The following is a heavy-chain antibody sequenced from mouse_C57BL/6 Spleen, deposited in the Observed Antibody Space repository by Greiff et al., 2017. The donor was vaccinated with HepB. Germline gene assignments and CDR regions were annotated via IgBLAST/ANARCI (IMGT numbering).Heavy chain of an antibody. D-gene: IGHD3-2*02. CDR1: GYTFTDYN. CDR3: ARLGLRLPFAY. V-gene: IGHV1-18*01. J-gene: IGHJ3*01. CDR2: INPNNGGT. Sequence: EVKLQHSGPELVKPGASVKIPCKASGYTFTDYNMDWVKQSHGKSLEWIGDINPNNGGTIYNQKFKGKATLTVDKSSSTAYMELRSLTSEDTAVYYCARLGLRLPFAYWGQGTLVTVSA.